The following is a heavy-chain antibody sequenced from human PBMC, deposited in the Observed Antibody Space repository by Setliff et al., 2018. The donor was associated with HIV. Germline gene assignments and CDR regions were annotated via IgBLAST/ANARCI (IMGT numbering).Heavy chain of an antibody. V-gene: IGHV2-5*02. CDR3: VHRVGWLVDY. CDR1: GFSLSTSGVG. D-gene: IGHD6-19*01. J-gene: IGHJ4*02. CDR2: IYWDDGK. Sequence: VSGPTLVNPTQTLTLTCTFSGFSLSTSGVGVGWIRQPPGKALEWLALIYWDDGKRYSPSLKSRLTVTKDTSKNQVVLTMTNMDPVDTATYYCVHRVGWLVDYWGQGTLVTVSS.